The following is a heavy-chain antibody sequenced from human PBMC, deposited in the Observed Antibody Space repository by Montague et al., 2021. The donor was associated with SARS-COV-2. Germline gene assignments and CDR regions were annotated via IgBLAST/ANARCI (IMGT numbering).Heavy chain of an antibody. CDR3: GREKAGVLRNVFDF. CDR2: IYHSGTT. CDR1: GFSIGSGDY. V-gene: IGHV4-38-2*02. J-gene: IGHJ3*01. Sequence: SETLSLTCTVSGFSIGSGDYWCWIRQPPGKGLEWFGSIYHSGTTYYNPSPQRRLTKSIDTSTNQFSLRLTSVTAADTAAFFCGREKAGVLRNVFDFWGQGTTVTVSS. D-gene: IGHD3-16*01.